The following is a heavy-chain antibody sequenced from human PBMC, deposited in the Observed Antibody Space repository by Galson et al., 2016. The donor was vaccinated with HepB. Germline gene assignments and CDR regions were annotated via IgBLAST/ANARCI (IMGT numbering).Heavy chain of an antibody. V-gene: IGHV3-21*01. J-gene: IGHJ6*02. CDR2: ISGTNGFI. CDR1: GFAFSVYG. CDR3: ARDLDSRYYYSYHVMDV. D-gene: IGHD3-22*01. Sequence: SLRLSCAASGFAFSVYGMNWVRQAPGKGLEWVSSISGTNGFIYQADSVKGRFTISRDNAKNSLYLQMSSLRADDTAVYFCARDLDSRYYYSYHVMDVWGQGPTVVVSS.